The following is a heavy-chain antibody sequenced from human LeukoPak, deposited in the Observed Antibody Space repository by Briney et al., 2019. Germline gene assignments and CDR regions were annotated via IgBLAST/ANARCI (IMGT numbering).Heavy chain of an antibody. CDR3: TRDAAGLDY. D-gene: IGHD1-14*01. CDR2: IKSDGSIT. Sequence: GGSLRLSCAAPGFTFRNHWMHWVRQAPGKGLVWVSRIKSDGSITSYADSVNDRFTISRDNAKSTLYLQMNSLRGEDTAVYYCTRDAAGLDYWGQGTLVTVSS. V-gene: IGHV3-74*01. CDR1: GFTFRNHW. J-gene: IGHJ4*02.